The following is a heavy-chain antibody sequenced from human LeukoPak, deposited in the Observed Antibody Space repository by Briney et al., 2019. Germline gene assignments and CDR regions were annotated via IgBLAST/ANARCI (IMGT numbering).Heavy chain of an antibody. V-gene: IGHV4-61*02. J-gene: IGHJ4*02. Sequence: SQTLSLTCTVSGGSISSGSYYWSWIRRPAGKGLEWLGRIYTSGSTNCNPSLKSRVTISVDTSKNQFSLKLSSVTAADTAVYYCARDSPTSYFDYWGQGTLVTVSS. CDR1: GGSISSGSYY. CDR3: ARDSPTSYFDY. D-gene: IGHD1-26*01. CDR2: IYTSGST.